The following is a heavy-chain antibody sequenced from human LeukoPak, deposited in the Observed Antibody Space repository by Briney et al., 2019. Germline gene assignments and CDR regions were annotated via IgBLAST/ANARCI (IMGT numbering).Heavy chain of an antibody. D-gene: IGHD3-22*01. CDR3: ASEITYYYDSSGQLSLDAFDI. CDR1: GFTFSSYS. CDR2: ISSSSSYI. J-gene: IGHJ3*02. Sequence: PGGSLRLSCAASGFTFSSYSMNWVRQAPGKGLEWVSSISSSSSYIYYADSVKGRFTISRDDAKNSLYLQMNSLRAEDTAVYYCASEITYYYDSSGQLSLDAFDIWGQGTMVTVSS. V-gene: IGHV3-21*01.